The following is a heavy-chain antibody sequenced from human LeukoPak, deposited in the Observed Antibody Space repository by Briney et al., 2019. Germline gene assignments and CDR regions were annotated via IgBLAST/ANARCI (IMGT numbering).Heavy chain of an antibody. D-gene: IGHD6-13*01. CDR2: IYYSGST. V-gene: IGHV4-61*01. CDR1: GGSITTNTYY. CDR3: ARDPVSSWYAGRGYFDY. Sequence: PSETLSLTCSVSGGSITTNTYYWSWIRQPPGKGLEWIGYIYYSGSTNYNPSLKSRVTISVDTSKNQFSLKLSSVTAADTAVYYCARDPVSSWYAGRGYFDYWGQGTLVTVSS. J-gene: IGHJ4*02.